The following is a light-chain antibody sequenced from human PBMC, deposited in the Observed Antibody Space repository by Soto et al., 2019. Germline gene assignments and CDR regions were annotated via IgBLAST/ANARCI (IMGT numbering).Light chain of an antibody. J-gene: IGKJ2*03. CDR2: GAS. CDR1: QSVSIYS. CDR3: QHYGTSPYG. Sequence: EVGLTQSPGALSLSPGGRATLSCRASQSVSIYSLAWYQQKPGRAPRLLIYGASNRATGIPDRFSGSGSGTDFTLTISRLEPEDFAVYYCQHYGTSPYGFGQGTRLEIK. V-gene: IGKV3-20*01.